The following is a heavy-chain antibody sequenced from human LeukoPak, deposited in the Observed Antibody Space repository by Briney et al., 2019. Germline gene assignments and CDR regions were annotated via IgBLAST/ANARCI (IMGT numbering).Heavy chain of an antibody. Sequence: SETLSLTCTVSGVSISSDNYYLSWLRQPPGKGLEWIGYIYYSGSTYSNPSLKSRVTISVEKSKNQFSLRLTSLTAADTAVYYCARYHLNYDVLTGFYTEGWFDPWGQGTLVTVSS. CDR2: IYYSGST. CDR1: GVSISSDNYY. D-gene: IGHD3-9*01. J-gene: IGHJ5*02. V-gene: IGHV4-30-4*01. CDR3: ARYHLNYDVLTGFYTEGWFDP.